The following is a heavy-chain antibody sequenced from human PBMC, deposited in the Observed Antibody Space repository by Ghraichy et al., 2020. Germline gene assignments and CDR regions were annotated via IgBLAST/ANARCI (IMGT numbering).Heavy chain of an antibody. CDR2: VYYSGST. CDR1: GGSMNTYY. V-gene: IGHV4-59*12. D-gene: IGHD1-14*01. J-gene: IGHJ2*01. CDR3: ARGEPGVNWYLDL. Sequence: SETLSLTCTVSGGSMNTYYWNWIRHPPGKGLEWIGYVYYSGSTNYNPSLKSRVTIEVDTSKNHFSLNLTSVTAADTAVYYCARGEPGVNWYLDLWGRGTLVTVSS.